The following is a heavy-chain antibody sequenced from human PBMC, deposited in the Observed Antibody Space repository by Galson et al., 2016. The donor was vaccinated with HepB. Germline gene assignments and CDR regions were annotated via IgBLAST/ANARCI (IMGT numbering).Heavy chain of an antibody. CDR3: VRDPISSGYSHYYFDA. D-gene: IGHD3-22*01. Sequence: SLRLSCAASGFTFSSYAMSWVRQAPGKGLEWVSAISDSGDSTYYADSLKGRFTISRDNHLNSAYLQMNGLQHEDTAVYYCVRDPISSGYSHYYFDAWGQGTLVTVSS. CDR2: ISDSGDST. V-gene: IGHV3-23*01. J-gene: IGHJ4*02. CDR1: GFTFSSYA.